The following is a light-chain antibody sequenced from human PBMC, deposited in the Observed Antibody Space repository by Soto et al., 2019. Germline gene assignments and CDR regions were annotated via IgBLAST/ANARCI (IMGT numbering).Light chain of an antibody. J-gene: IGKJ5*01. V-gene: IGKV3-20*01. CDR2: DAP. CDR1: QSVSSSY. CDR3: QQYGSSPTT. Sequence: EKVLTQSPGTLSLSTGERAPLSCNASQSVSSSYLAWYQQKPGQAPRLLIYDAPSRATGIPDRFSGSGSGTDFTLTISRLEPEDFAVYYCQQYGSSPTTFGHGTRLAIK.